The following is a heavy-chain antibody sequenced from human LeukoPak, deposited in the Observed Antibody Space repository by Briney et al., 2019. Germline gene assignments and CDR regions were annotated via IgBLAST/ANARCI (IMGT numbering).Heavy chain of an antibody. V-gene: IGHV1-46*01. D-gene: IGHD3-22*01. CDR1: GYTFTSYY. CDR2: INPSGASGGST. CDR3: ASIYDSSGYYGY. Sequence: EASVKVSCKASGYTFTSYYLHWVRQARGRGLEWMGIINPSGASGGSTNYAQKFQGRITMTRDTSTSTVYMELSSLRSEDTAVYYCASIYDSSGYYGYWGQGTLVTVSS. J-gene: IGHJ4*02.